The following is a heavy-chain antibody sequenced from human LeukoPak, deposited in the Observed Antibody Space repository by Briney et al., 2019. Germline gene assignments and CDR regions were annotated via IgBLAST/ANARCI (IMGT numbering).Heavy chain of an antibody. CDR3: ARVPEYCSGGSSYSWYYFDY. CDR1: GGSISSYY. V-gene: IGHV4-59*01. Sequence: PSETLSLTCTVSGGSISSYYWSWIRQPPGKGLEWIGYIYYSGSTNYNPSLKSRVTISVDTSKNQFSLKLSSVTAADTAVYYCARVPEYCSGGSSYSWYYFDYWGQGTLVTVSS. J-gene: IGHJ4*02. D-gene: IGHD2-15*01. CDR2: IYYSGST.